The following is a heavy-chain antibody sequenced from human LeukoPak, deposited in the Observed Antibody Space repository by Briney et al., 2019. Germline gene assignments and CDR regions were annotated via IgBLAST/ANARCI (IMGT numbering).Heavy chain of an antibody. Sequence: GGSLRLSCAASGSNVTYNYMTWVRQAPGKGLEWVSLIDSGGTTYYADSLKGRFTTSRHTSNNTLFLQMNTLRPEDTAVYYCARTSYYYDMDVWGQGTTVTVS. CDR3: ARTSYYYDMDV. J-gene: IGHJ6*02. CDR2: IDSGGTT. V-gene: IGHV3-53*04. CDR1: GSNVTYNY.